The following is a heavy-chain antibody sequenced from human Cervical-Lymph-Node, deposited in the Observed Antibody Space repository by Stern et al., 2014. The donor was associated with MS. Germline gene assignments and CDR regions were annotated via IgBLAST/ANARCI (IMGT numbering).Heavy chain of an antibody. CDR1: GFTFSDYY. CDR2: ISRSCSNI. V-gene: IGHV3-11*01. D-gene: IGHD6-19*01. Sequence: QVQLVQSGGGLVKPGGSLRLSCAASGFTFSDYYMSWIRQAPGKGLEWVSCISRSCSNIYYADSVKGRFTNSRDNAKNSLYLQMNSLRAEDTAVYYCARDSPSWGWCFDYWGQGTLVTVSS. CDR3: ARDSPSWGWCFDY. J-gene: IGHJ4*02.